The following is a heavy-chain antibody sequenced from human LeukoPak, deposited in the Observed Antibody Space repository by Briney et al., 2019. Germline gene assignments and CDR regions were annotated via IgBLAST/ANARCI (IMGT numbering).Heavy chain of an antibody. D-gene: IGHD1-1*01. CDR1: GYMFTTSS. Sequence: ASVKVSCTASGYMFTTSSMHWVRQAPGQGLEWMGVINPSGTSTDYAQKFQGRVTMTRDTSTNTVYMELSSLRSEDTAVYYCASPHVASNSYFDYWGRGTLVTVS. V-gene: IGHV1-46*01. CDR2: INPSGTST. J-gene: IGHJ4*02. CDR3: ASPHVASNSYFDY.